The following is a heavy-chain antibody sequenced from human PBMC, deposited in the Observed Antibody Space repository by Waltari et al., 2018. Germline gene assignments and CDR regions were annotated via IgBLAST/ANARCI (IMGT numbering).Heavy chain of an antibody. CDR3: VSYPIFQGAVDAFDI. J-gene: IGHJ3*02. CDR1: GFPFSHSG. Sequence: QVQLVESGGGVVQPGRSLRLSCAASGFPFSHSGLHWVRQAPGKGLEWVAVISDDGSSTYYGDSVKGRFTLSRDNSRNTLNLQMNRLRTEDTAMYYCVSYPIFQGAVDAFDIWGQGTMVTVSS. CDR2: ISDDGSST. V-gene: IGHV3-30*03. D-gene: IGHD3-3*02.